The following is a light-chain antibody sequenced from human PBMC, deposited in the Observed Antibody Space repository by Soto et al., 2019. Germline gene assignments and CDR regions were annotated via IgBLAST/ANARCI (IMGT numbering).Light chain of an antibody. J-gene: IGLJ6*01. V-gene: IGLV2-14*01. CDR1: RSDIGDSNF. CDR3: ASFRSGTILV. CDR2: QVN. Sequence: QSALTQPASVSGSPGQSVTISCTGPRSDIGDSNFISWYQHSPGKAPRLLIYQVNNRPSGVSGRFSGSKAGNTASLTISGLLDDDEAEYFCASFRSGTILVFGSGTKRTGL.